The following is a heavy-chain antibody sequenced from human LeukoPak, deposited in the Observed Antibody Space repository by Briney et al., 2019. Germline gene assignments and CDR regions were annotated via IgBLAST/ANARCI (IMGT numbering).Heavy chain of an antibody. CDR3: ASSYYDSSGYYPGAFDI. V-gene: IGHV3-66*02. CDR2: IYIGGNT. CDR1: GFTVSTNY. Sequence: PGGSLRLSCAASGFTVSTNYMSRVRQAAAKVLEWVSVIYIGGNTFYTASVQGRFTISRDNSKTSLYLQMNSLRAEDTAVYYGASSYYDSSGYYPGAFDIWGQGTMVTVSS. J-gene: IGHJ3*02. D-gene: IGHD3-22*01.